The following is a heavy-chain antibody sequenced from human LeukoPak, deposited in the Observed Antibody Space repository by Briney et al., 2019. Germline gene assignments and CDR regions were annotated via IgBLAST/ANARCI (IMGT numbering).Heavy chain of an antibody. D-gene: IGHD2-2*01. CDR1: GGSFSGYY. J-gene: IGHJ4*02. V-gene: IGHV4-34*01. CDR3: ARVGGRYCSSTSCYFDY. CDR2: INHSGST. Sequence: KASETLSLTCAVYGGSFSGYYWSWIRQPPGKGLEWIGEINHSGSTNYNPSLKSRVTISVDTSKNQFSLKLSSVTAADTAVYYCARVGGRYCSSTSCYFDYWGQGTLVTVSS.